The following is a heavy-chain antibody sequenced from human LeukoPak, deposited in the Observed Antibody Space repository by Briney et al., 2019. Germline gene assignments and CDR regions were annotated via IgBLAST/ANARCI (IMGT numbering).Heavy chain of an antibody. D-gene: IGHD3-16*02. CDR3: VKRNYDYVWGSYLHFDY. J-gene: IGHJ4*02. CDR1: GFTVSSNY. V-gene: IGHV3-66*01. CDR2: IYSGGST. Sequence: HPGGSLRLSCAASGFTVSSNYMSWVRQAPGKGLEWVSVIYSGGSTYYADSVKGRFTISRDNSNNTLYLQMNSLRAEDTAVYYCVKRNYDYVWGSYLHFDYWGQGTLVAVSS.